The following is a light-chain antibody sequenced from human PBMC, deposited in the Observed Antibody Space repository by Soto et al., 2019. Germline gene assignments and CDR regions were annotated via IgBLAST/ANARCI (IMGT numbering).Light chain of an antibody. Sequence: DIQMTQSPSSLSASVGDRVTITCRASQSINRKLNWYQHKPGKAPKLLIYAASTLQNGVPSRFSGGGSGTEFTLTINSLQPEDFGTYYCQQSYTAASITFGQGTRLEIK. CDR2: AAS. J-gene: IGKJ5*01. CDR1: QSINRK. V-gene: IGKV1-39*01. CDR3: QQSYTAASIT.